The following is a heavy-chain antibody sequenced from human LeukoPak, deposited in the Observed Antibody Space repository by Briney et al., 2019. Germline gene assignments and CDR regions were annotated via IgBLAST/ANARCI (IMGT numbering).Heavy chain of an antibody. V-gene: IGHV3-21*01. D-gene: IGHD5/OR15-5a*01. CDR1: GFTFSSYS. Sequence: PAGSLRLSCAASGFTFSSYSMNWVRQAPGKGLEWVSSINNSSSTIYYADSVKGRFTIAKENAKNSLYLQMNSLRAEDTAVYYCARDLYYLLDYWGQGRLVT. J-gene: IGHJ4*02. CDR2: INNSSSTI. CDR3: ARDLYYLLDY.